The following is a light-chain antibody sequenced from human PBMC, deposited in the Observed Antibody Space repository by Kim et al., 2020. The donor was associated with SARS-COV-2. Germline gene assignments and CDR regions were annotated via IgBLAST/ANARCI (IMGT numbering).Light chain of an antibody. CDR2: DAS. Sequence: DIQMTQSPSSLSASVGDRVTITCQASQDIRNYLNWYQQKLGKAPKLLIYDASNLETGVPSRFSGSGSGTDFTFTISSLQPEDIATYYCQQYDNLPLTFGGGTKVDIK. J-gene: IGKJ4*01. CDR1: QDIRNY. V-gene: IGKV1-33*01. CDR3: QQYDNLPLT.